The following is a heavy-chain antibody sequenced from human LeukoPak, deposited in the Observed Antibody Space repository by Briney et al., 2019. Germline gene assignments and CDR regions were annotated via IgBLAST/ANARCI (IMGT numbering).Heavy chain of an antibody. CDR2: ISDDGRTK. Sequence: PGRSLILSCAASGLTFSNFGIHWVRQAPGKGLEWVAVISDDGRTKYYAASVEGRFTISRDNSRNTLYLQMNSLKPEDTALYYCAKGDSGHDSIFHPPGAFDSWGQGTLVTVSS. D-gene: IGHD3-22*01. J-gene: IGHJ4*02. CDR3: AKGDSGHDSIFHPPGAFDS. CDR1: GLTFSNFG. V-gene: IGHV3-30*18.